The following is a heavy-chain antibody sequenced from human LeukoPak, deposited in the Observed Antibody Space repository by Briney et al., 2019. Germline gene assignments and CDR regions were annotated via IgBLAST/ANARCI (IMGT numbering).Heavy chain of an antibody. CDR2: ISSNTTDI. Sequence: PGGSLRLSCAASGFTFSTYNMKWVRQAPGKGLDWVSSISSNTTDIYYADSVKGRFTFSRDNAKNSLYLQMNSLRAEDTAVYYCAREAYCGSTSCHTIDYWGQGTLVTVSS. CDR1: GFTFSTYN. V-gene: IGHV3-21*01. J-gene: IGHJ4*02. D-gene: IGHD2-2*01. CDR3: AREAYCGSTSCHTIDY.